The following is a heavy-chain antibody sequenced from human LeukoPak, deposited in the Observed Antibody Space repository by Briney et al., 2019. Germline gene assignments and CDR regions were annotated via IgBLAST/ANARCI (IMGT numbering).Heavy chain of an antibody. V-gene: IGHV5-51*01. CDR1: GYSFPSYW. D-gene: IGHD4-17*01. J-gene: IGHJ6*04. CDR3: ARHQRSPPDV. CDR2: IYPGDSDT. Sequence: GESLQISCKGSGYSFPSYWIGWVRQIPGKGLGWMGIIYPGDSDTRYSPSFQGQVTISLDKSISTAYLQWSSLKASDTAMYYCARHQRSPPDVWGKGTTVTVSS.